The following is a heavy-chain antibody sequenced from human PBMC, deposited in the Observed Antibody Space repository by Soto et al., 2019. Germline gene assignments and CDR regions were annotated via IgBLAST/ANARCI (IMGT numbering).Heavy chain of an antibody. CDR2: INHSGST. J-gene: IGHJ4*02. D-gene: IGHD3-10*01. V-gene: IGHV4-34*01. Sequence: SLSGYYWSWIRQPPGKGLEWIGEINHSGSTNYNPSLKSRVTISVDTSKNQFSLKLSSVTAADTAVYYCARHRSYYYGSGSYYFDYWGQGTLVTV. CDR3: ARHRSYYYGSGSYYFDY. CDR1: SLSGYY.